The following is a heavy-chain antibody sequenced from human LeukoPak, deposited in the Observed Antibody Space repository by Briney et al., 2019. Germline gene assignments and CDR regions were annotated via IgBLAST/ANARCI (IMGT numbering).Heavy chain of an antibody. CDR2: INSDGSST. V-gene: IGHV3-74*01. CDR3: ARDPGLGSCSGGSCHSFDI. D-gene: IGHD2-15*01. Sequence: GGSLRLSCAASGFTFSSYWMHWVRQAPGKGLVWVSCINSDGSSTSYADSVKGRFTISRDNAKNTLYLQMNSLRAEDTAVYYCARDPGLGSCSGGSCHSFDIWGQGTMVTVSS. CDR1: GFTFSSYW. J-gene: IGHJ3*02.